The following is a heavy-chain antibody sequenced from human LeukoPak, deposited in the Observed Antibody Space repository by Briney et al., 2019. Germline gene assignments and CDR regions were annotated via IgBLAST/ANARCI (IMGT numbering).Heavy chain of an antibody. CDR3: ARDPFFSVP. D-gene: IGHD2/OR15-2a*01. V-gene: IGHV3-7*01. Sequence: GGSLRLSCEVSGFTIRNHWMSWVRQAPGKGLEWVANIKEDGGEKYYVDSVKGRFTISRDNGKNSLCLQMNSLRVDDTALYYCARDPFFSVPWGQGTLVTVSS. CDR2: IKEDGGEK. J-gene: IGHJ5*02. CDR1: GFTIRNHW.